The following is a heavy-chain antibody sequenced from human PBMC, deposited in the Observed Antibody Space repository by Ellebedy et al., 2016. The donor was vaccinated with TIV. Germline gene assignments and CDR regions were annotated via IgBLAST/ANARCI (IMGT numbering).Heavy chain of an antibody. V-gene: IGHV4-39*01. D-gene: IGHD6-19*01. Sequence: MPSETLSLTCTVSGGSISSNTYSWSWVRQPPGKGLEWIASIFSFGDTYYNPSLKSGFTISIDTPKNQFSLKLSSVTAADTAVYYCAQYSGGRPYYFLNWGQGTLVTVSS. J-gene: IGHJ4*02. CDR2: IFSFGDT. CDR3: AQYSGGRPYYFLN. CDR1: GGSISSNTYS.